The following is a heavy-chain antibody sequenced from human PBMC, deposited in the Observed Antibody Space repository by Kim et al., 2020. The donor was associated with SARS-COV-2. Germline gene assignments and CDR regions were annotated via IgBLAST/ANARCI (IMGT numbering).Heavy chain of an antibody. Sequence: SLKSRVTISVDTSKNQFSLKLSSVTAADTAVYYCARGPRDGYNKGGWFDPWGQGTLVTVSS. CDR3: ARGPRDGYNKGGWFDP. J-gene: IGHJ5*02. V-gene: IGHV4-34*01. D-gene: IGHD5-12*01.